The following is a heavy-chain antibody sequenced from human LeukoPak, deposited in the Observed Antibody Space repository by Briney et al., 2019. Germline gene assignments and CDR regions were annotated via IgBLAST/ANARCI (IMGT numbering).Heavy chain of an antibody. D-gene: IGHD3-22*01. V-gene: IGHV4-4*07. CDR2: IHTSGST. J-gene: IGHJ4*02. CDR1: GVSISSYY. Sequence: SETLSLTCTVSGVSISSYYWSWIRQPAGKGLEWIGRIHTSGSTNYNPSLKSRVTVSLDKSKNHLSLNLTSVTAADTAVYYCARGGNYYDSSGYNPSFDYWGQGTLVTVSS. CDR3: ARGGNYYDSSGYNPSFDY.